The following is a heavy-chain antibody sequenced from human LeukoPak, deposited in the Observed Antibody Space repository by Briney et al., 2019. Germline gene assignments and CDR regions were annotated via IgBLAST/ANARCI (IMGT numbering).Heavy chain of an antibody. CDR3: ARSYGPPFDY. J-gene: IGHJ4*02. D-gene: IGHD3-10*01. CDR2: ISYDGSNK. CDR1: GFTFSTYA. Sequence: PGGSLRLSCAASGFTFSTYAMHWVRQAPGKGLEWVAVISYDGSNKYYADSVKGRFTISRDNSKNTLYLQMNSLRDEDTAVYYCARSYGPPFDYWGQGTLVTVSS. V-gene: IGHV3-30*19.